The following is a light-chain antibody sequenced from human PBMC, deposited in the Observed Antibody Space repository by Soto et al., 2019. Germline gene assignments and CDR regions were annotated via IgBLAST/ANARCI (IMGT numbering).Light chain of an antibody. CDR1: QTVRNNY. V-gene: IGKV3-11*01. CDR3: QQRSNWIT. CDR2: DAS. Sequence: EIVMTQSPATLSVSPGERATVSCRASQTVRNNYLAWYQQKPGQAPRLLIYDASNRATGIPARFSGSGSGTDFTLTISSLEPEDFAVYYCQQRSNWITFGQGTRLEIK. J-gene: IGKJ5*01.